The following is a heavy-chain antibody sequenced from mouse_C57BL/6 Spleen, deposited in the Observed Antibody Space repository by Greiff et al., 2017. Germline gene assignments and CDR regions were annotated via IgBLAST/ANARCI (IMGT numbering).Heavy chain of an antibody. CDR3: ARASYYYGSSYGFAY. V-gene: IGHV1-54*01. J-gene: IGHJ3*01. D-gene: IGHD1-1*01. CDR2: IYPGDGDT. CDR1: GYAFTNYL. Sequence: QVQLQQSGAELVRPGTLVKVSCKASGYAFTNYLIEWVKQRPGKGLEWIGQIYPGDGDTNYNGKFKGKATLTADKSSSTAYMQLSSLTSEDSAVYFCARASYYYGSSYGFAYWGQGTLVTVSA.